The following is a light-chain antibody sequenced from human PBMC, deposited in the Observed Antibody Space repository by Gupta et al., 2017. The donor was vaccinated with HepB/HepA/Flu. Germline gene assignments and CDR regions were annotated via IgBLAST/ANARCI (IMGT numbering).Light chain of an antibody. CDR3: QQDDTSPLT. J-gene: IGKJ4*01. CDR2: GAS. CDR1: QYISSY. Sequence: AIRMTQSPSSISASTGDRVTITCRASQYISSYLAWYQQKPWKAPNLLIYGASTLQSGVPSRFSGGGSVTXFTLTIXHLQSEDIATYYCQQDDTSPLTFSXWTNVELK. V-gene: IGKV1-8*01.